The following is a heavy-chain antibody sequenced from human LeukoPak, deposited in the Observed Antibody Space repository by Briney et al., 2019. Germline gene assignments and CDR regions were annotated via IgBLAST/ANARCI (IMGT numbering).Heavy chain of an antibody. J-gene: IGHJ4*02. CDR1: GFTVSSNY. D-gene: IGHD6-6*01. CDR2: IYSGGST. CDR3: ARSSSPSNLDY. Sequence: GGSLRLSRAASGFTVSSNYMSWVRQAPGKGLEWVSVIYSGGSTYYADSVKGRFTISRDNSKNTLYLQMNSLRAEDTAVYYCARSSSPSNLDYWGQGTLVTVSS. V-gene: IGHV3-66*01.